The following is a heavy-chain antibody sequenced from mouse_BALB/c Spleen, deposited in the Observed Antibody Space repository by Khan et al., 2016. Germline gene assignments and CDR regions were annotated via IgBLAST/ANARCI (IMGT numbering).Heavy chain of an antibody. D-gene: IGHD1-1*01. CDR2: MNTYTGES. Sequence: QIQLVQSGPELKKPGETVKISCKASGYTFTNYGMNWVKQAPGKGLKWMGWMNTYTGESTYPDDFKGRFAFSLETSASTVYLQINNLKHEYMDTDFCARRFYYGSSYDVMDYWGQGTSVTVSS. V-gene: IGHV9-1*02. J-gene: IGHJ4*01. CDR1: GYTFTNYG. CDR3: ARRFYYGSSYDVMDY.